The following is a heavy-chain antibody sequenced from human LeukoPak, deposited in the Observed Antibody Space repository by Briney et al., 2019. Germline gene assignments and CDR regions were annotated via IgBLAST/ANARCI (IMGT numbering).Heavy chain of an antibody. CDR1: GFTVSSNY. CDR2: ISGSGGST. CDR3: AKYSSTWYGYFDY. J-gene: IGHJ4*02. D-gene: IGHD6-13*01. Sequence: HPGGSLRLSRAASGFTVSSNYMSWVRQAPGKGLEWVSAISGSGGSTYYADSVKGRFTISRDNSKNTLYLQMNSLRAEDTAVYYCAKYSSTWYGYFDYWGQGTLSPSPQ. V-gene: IGHV3-23*01.